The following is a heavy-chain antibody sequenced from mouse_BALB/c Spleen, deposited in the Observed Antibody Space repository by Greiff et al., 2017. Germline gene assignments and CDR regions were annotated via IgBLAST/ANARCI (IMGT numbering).Heavy chain of an antibody. D-gene: IGHD2-3*01. CDR2: IWGGGST. J-gene: IGHJ3*01. V-gene: IGHV2-6-4*01. Sequence: VQLQESGPGLVAPSQSLSITCTVSGFSLSRYSVHWVRQPPGKGLEWLGMIWGGGSTDYTSALKSRLSISKDNSKSQVFLKMNSLQTDYTAMYYCARNYDGYLPWFAYWGQGTLVTVSA. CDR3: ARNYDGYLPWFAY. CDR1: GFSLSRYS.